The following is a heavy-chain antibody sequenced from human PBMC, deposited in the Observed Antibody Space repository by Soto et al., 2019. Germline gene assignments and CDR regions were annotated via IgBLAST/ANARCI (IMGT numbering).Heavy chain of an antibody. Sequence: SETLSLTCAVYGGSFIGYYWSWIRQPPGKGLEWIGEINHSGSTNYNPSLKSRVTISVDTSKNQFSLKLSSVTAADTAVYYCAGSNETGGGYYYYGMDVWGQGTTVTVSS. V-gene: IGHV4-34*01. CDR1: GGSFIGYY. CDR3: AGSNETGGGYYYYGMDV. D-gene: IGHD4-4*01. J-gene: IGHJ6*02. CDR2: INHSGST.